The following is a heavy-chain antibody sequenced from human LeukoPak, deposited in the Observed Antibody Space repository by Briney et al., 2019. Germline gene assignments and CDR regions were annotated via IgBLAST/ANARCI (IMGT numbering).Heavy chain of an antibody. J-gene: IGHJ6*03. CDR3: SGAAYYYESCGQYYMDV. D-gene: IGHD3-22*01. Sequence: PGGSLRLSCAASRCTFIIYAMHWVRQAPGKGLEWVAVISYTGMYEYYADSVKDRFTISRDNSKNTMYLQMNSLREHDTAVYYCSGAAYYYESCGQYYMDVWGKGTTVTVSS. V-gene: IGHV3-30*04. CDR1: RCTFIIYA. CDR2: ISYTGMYE.